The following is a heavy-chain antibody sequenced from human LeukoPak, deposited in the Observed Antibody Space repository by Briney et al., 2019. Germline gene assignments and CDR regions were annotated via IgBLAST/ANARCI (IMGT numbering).Heavy chain of an antibody. Sequence: GGSLRLSCAASGFTFSSYWMHWVRQAPGKGLVWVSRINRDGSSTNYADSVKGRFTISRDNAKDTLYLQMNSLRAEDTAVYYCARTSSGYLDYWGQGTLVTVSS. CDR3: ARTSSGYLDY. J-gene: IGHJ4*02. CDR1: GFTFSSYW. V-gene: IGHV3-74*01. D-gene: IGHD3-22*01. CDR2: INRDGSST.